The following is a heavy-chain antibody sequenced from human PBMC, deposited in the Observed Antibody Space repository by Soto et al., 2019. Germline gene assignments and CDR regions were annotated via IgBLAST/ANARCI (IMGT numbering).Heavy chain of an antibody. Sequence: RRLSCTASGFTFGDYAMSWFRQAPGKGLEWVGFIRSKAYGGTTEYAASVKGRFTISRDDSKSIAYLQMNSLKTEDTAVYYCTVRDNGNYYYYYGMDVWGQGTTVTVSS. V-gene: IGHV3-49*03. CDR2: IRSKAYGGTT. D-gene: IGHD1-1*01. CDR1: GFTFGDYA. CDR3: TVRDNGNYYYYYGMDV. J-gene: IGHJ6*02.